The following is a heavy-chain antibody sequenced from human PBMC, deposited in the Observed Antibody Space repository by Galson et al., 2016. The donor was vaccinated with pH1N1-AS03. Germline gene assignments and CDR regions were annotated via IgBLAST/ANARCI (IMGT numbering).Heavy chain of an antibody. CDR3: ARHGTHGYSNWFDP. CDR1: GYTFSDYW. CDR2: IYPGDSDT. Sequence: QSGAEVKKPGESLKISCKGSGYTFSDYWIGWVRQMPGKGLEWMGIIYPGDSDTRYNPSFQGQVTITADKSITTAYLQWSSLKASDTAIYYCARHGTHGYSNWFDPWGQGTLVTVSS. V-gene: IGHV5-51*01. D-gene: IGHD2-8*01. J-gene: IGHJ5*02.